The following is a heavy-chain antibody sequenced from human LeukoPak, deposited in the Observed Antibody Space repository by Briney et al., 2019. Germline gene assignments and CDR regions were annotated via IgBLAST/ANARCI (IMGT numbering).Heavy chain of an antibody. CDR2: INHSGST. CDR1: GGSFSGYY. J-gene: IGHJ4*02. V-gene: IGHV4-34*01. D-gene: IGHD3-10*01. Sequence: SETLSLTCAVYGGSFSGYYWSWIRQPPGKGLEWIGEINHSGSTNYNPSLKSRVTISVDTSKNQSSLKLSSVTAADTAVYYCARGLNYYGSGSFDYWGQGTLVTVSS. CDR3: ARGLNYYGSGSFDY.